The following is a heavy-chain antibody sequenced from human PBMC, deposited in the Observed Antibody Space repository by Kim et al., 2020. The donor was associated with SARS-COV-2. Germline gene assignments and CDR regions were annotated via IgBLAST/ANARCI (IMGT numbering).Heavy chain of an antibody. CDR3: AGTIVTGRGSFLDV. Sequence: GGSLRLSCAASGFTFSSYWMHWVRQAPGKGLVWVSRINPDGNSLTYADSVKGRFTISRDNAKNTLYLQVNSLRAEDTALYYCAGTIVTGRGSFLDVWGQGTTVTVSS. J-gene: IGHJ6*02. V-gene: IGHV3-74*03. D-gene: IGHD2-15*01. CDR1: GFTFSSYW. CDR2: INPDGNSL.